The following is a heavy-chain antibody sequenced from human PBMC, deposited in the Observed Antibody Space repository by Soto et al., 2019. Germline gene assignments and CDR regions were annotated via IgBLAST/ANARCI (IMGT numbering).Heavy chain of an antibody. Sequence: QVQLVQSGAEVKKPGSSVKVSCKASGGTFSIYTISWVRQAPGQGLEWMGGSANSAQKFQGRLTVTADESTSTVYLELSSLTSEDTAVYYCAREGPPDIAWVDHWGQGPLVSVYS. D-gene: IGHD2-15*01. CDR3: AREGPPDIAWVDH. V-gene: IGHV1-69*01. CDR1: GGTFSIYT. CDR2: GSA. J-gene: IGHJ5*02.